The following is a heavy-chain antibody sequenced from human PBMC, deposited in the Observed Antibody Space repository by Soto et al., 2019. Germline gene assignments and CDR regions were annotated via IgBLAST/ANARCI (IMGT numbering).Heavy chain of an antibody. V-gene: IGHV1-69*01. D-gene: IGHD2-15*01. CDR3: ARDLGYCSGGSCSGSKNWFDP. CDR2: TIPIFGTA. Sequence: QVQLVQSGAEVKKPGSSVKVSCKASGGTFSSYAISWVRQAPGQGLEWMGGTIPIFGTANYAQKFQGRVTITADESTSTAYMELSSLRSEDTAVYYCARDLGYCSGGSCSGSKNWFDPWGQGTLVTVSS. J-gene: IGHJ5*02. CDR1: GGTFSSYA.